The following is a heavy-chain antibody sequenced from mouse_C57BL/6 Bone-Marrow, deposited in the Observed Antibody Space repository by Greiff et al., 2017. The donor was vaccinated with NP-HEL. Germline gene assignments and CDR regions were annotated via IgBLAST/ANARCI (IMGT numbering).Heavy chain of an antibody. Sequence: VQLQQSGAELARPGASVKMSCKASGYTFTSYTMHWVKQRPGQGLEWIGYINPSSGYTKYNQKFKDKATLTADKSSSTAYMQLSSLTSEDSAVYYCAREGGIYYGNLAWFAYWGQGTLVTVSA. CDR3: AREGGIYYGNLAWFAY. J-gene: IGHJ3*01. V-gene: IGHV1-4*01. CDR2: INPSSGYT. CDR1: GYTFTSYT. D-gene: IGHD2-1*01.